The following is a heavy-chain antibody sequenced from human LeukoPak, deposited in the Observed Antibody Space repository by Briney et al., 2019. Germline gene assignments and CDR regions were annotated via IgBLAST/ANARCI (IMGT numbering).Heavy chain of an antibody. V-gene: IGHV3-7*01. CDR2: IKQDGSEK. Sequence: GGSLRLSCAASGFTFSTYWMTWLRQAPGKGLEWVASIKQDGSEKYYVDSVKGRFTISRDNAKNSLYLQMNSLRAEDTAVYYCARDRGYDSNGYYYDLPYWGLGTLVTVSS. CDR1: GFTFSTYW. D-gene: IGHD3-22*01. CDR3: ARDRGYDSNGYYYDLPY. J-gene: IGHJ4*02.